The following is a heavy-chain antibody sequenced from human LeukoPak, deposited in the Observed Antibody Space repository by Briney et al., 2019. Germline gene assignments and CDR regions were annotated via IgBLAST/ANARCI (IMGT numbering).Heavy chain of an antibody. D-gene: IGHD4-17*01. CDR1: GFTVSDNY. J-gene: IGHJ4*02. CDR3: AGSGPSMYGDYSN. V-gene: IGHV3-53*05. Sequence: GGSLRLSCAASGFTVSDNYMSWVRQAPGKGLEWVSVIYSGGSTYYADSVKGRFTISRDNSKNTLYLQMNSLRAEDTAVYYCAGSGPSMYGDYSNWGQGTLVTVSS. CDR2: IYSGGST.